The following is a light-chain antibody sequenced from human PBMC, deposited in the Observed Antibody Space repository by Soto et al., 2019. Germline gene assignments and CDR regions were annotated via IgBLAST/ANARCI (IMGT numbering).Light chain of an antibody. CDR2: DAS. CDR1: QDISNY. J-gene: IGKJ2*01. Sequence: DLQMTQSPSSLSASVGDRVTITCQASQDISNYLNWYQQKPGKAPKLLIYDASNLETGVPSRFSGSGSGTEFTFTISSLQPEDIATYYCQQDDNLPPYTFGQGTKLEIK. V-gene: IGKV1-33*01. CDR3: QQDDNLPPYT.